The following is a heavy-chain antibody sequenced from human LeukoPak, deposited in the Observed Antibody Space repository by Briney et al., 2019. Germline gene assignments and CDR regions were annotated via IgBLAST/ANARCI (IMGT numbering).Heavy chain of an antibody. CDR2: ITAYNGNT. CDR1: GYTFTSYG. D-gene: IGHD3-3*01. Sequence: ASVKVSCKASGYTFTSYGIIWVRQAPGQGLEWMGWITAYNGNTNYAQKLQGRVTLTTDTSTSTAYMELRGLRSDDTAVYYCAREHITIFGVEPGAFDIWGQGTMVTVSS. CDR3: AREHITIFGVEPGAFDI. V-gene: IGHV1-18*01. J-gene: IGHJ3*02.